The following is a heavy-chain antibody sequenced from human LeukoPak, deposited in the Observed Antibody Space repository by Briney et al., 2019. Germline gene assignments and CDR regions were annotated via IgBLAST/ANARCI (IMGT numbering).Heavy chain of an antibody. J-gene: IGHJ5*02. Sequence: SQTLSLTCAISGGSVSSNSVTWNWIRQSPSRGLEWLGRTYYRPTWYNDYAVSVRGRITVNPDTSKNQFSLHLNSVTPEDTAVYYCARRLTQYDCFDPWGRESWSPSPQ. V-gene: IGHV6-1*01. D-gene: IGHD2-2*01. CDR2: TYYRPTWYN. CDR3: ARRLTQYDCFDP. CDR1: GGSVSSNSVT.